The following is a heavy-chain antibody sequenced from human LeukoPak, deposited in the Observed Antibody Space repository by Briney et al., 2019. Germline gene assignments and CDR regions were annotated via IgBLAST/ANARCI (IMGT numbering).Heavy chain of an antibody. D-gene: IGHD3-22*01. V-gene: IGHV4-31*03. CDR1: GGSINSDTYY. CDR3: ARTYYYDSSGYYSHIDY. Sequence: PSETLSLTCTVSGGSINSDTYYWTWIRQHPGKGLEWIGYIYYSGNTYYNPSLKSRVTISTDTSKNQFSLKLSSVTAADTAVYYCARTYYYDSSGYYSHIDYWGQGTLVTVSS. CDR2: IYYSGNT. J-gene: IGHJ4*02.